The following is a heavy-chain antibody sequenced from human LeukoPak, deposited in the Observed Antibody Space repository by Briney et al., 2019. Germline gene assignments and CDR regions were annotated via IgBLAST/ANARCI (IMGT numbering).Heavy chain of an antibody. CDR2: INAGNGNT. J-gene: IGHJ5*02. D-gene: IGHD6-13*01. V-gene: IGHV1-3*03. CDR1: GYTFTSYA. CDR3: ARDGDSSSWYGEPTYNWFDP. Sequence: ASVKVSCKASGYTFTSYAMHWVRQAPGQRLEWMGWINAGNGNTKYSQEFQGRVTITRDTSASTAYMELSSLRSEDMAVYYCARDGDSSSWYGEPTYNWFDPWGQGTLVTVS.